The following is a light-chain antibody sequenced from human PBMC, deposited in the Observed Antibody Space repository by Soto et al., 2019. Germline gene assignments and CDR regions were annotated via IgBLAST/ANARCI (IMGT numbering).Light chain of an antibody. CDR2: AAS. V-gene: IGKV1-8*01. CDR3: QQYYTYPRT. CDR1: QDISSY. Sequence: AIRMTQSPSSFSASTGDRVTITCRASQDISSYLAWYQQKPGKAPNLLIYAASTLQSGVPSRFSGSGSATDFTLTISCLQSEDFATYYCQQYYTYPRTFGQGTKVEVK. J-gene: IGKJ1*01.